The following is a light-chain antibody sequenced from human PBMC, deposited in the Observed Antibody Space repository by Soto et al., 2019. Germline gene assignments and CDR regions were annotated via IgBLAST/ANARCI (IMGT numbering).Light chain of an antibody. V-gene: IGKV1-5*03. CDR3: QQYDKYSPWA. J-gene: IGKJ1*01. CDR1: QNIGSW. Sequence: DIQMTQSPSTLSASVGDRVTITCRASQNIGSWLAWYQQKPGKAPKLLIYKASILYSGVPSRFGGSGSGTEFTITISSLQPDDSATYYCQQYDKYSPWAFGQGTKVEI. CDR2: KAS.